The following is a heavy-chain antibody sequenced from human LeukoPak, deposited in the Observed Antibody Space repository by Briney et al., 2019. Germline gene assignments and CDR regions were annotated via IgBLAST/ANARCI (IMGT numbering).Heavy chain of an antibody. D-gene: IGHD3/OR15-3a*01. Sequence: AGGSLRLACVASGFTFGKYWMSGVRQAPGKGLEWVSNIKLDGSEKNYVDSVKGRFTISRDNTKNSLYLQMNSLRAEDTAVFYCARDQYDTWSRRGNFDSWGQGTLVIVSS. CDR2: IKLDGSEK. CDR1: GFTFGKYW. CDR3: ARDQYDTWSRRGNFDS. J-gene: IGHJ4*02. V-gene: IGHV3-7*03.